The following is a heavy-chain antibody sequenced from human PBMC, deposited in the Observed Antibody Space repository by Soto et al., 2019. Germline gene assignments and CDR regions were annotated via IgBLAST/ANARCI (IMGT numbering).Heavy chain of an antibody. D-gene: IGHD2-21*01. V-gene: IGHV4-4*02. J-gene: IGHJ4*02. Sequence: QVQLQESCPGLMKPSGTLSLTCAVSGGSITSNWWSWVRQPPGEGLEWIAEIFHTGSANYNPSLRGRPTISMDKSRNHLSLNLTPVPAANPPVYYCASHIAVSGTRGFDHWGQGTLVTVSS. CDR3: ASHIAVSGTRGFDH. CDR1: GGSITSNW. CDR2: IFHTGSA.